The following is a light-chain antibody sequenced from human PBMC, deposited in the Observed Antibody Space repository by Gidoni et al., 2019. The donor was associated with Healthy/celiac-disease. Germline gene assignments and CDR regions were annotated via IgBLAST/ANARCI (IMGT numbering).Light chain of an antibody. CDR3: QQSYSTFYX. CDR2: AAS. Sequence: DIQMTQSPSSLSASVGDRVTITCRASQSISSYLNWYQQKPGKAPKLLIYAASSLQSGVPSRFSGSGSGTDFTLTISSLQPEDFATYYCQQSYSTFYXXXQGTKLEIK. CDR1: QSISSY. J-gene: IGKJ2*01. V-gene: IGKV1-39*01.